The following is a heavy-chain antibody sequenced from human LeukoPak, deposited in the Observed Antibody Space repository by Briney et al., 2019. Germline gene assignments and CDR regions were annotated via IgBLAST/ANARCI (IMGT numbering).Heavy chain of an antibody. Sequence: GGSLRLSCAASGFTFSSYGMHWVRQAPGKGLEWVAFIRYDGSNKYYAGSVKGRSTISRDNSKNTLYLQMNSLRAEDTAVYYCAKDSMLSPTPEYFQHWGQGTLVTVSS. CDR2: IRYDGSNK. D-gene: IGHD2-8*01. V-gene: IGHV3-30*02. J-gene: IGHJ1*01. CDR3: AKDSMLSPTPEYFQH. CDR1: GFTFSSYG.